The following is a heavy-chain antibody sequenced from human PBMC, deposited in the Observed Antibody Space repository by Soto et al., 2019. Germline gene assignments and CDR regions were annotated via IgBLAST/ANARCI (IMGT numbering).Heavy chain of an antibody. V-gene: IGHV3-30-3*01. CDR3: TRRVLGAQGLNWFDP. CDR2: ISYDGSNK. Sequence: QPGGSLRLSCAASGFTFSSYAMHWVRQAPGKGLEWVAVISYDGSNKYYADSVKGRFTISRDNSKNTLYLQMNSLRAEDTAVYFCTRRVLGAQGLNWFDPWGQGTLVTVSS. J-gene: IGHJ5*02. CDR1: GFTFSSYA. D-gene: IGHD1-26*01.